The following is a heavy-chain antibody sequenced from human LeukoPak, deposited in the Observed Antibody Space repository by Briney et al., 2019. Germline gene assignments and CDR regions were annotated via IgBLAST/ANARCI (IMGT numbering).Heavy chain of an antibody. J-gene: IGHJ5*02. CDR1: GGSFSGYY. CDR2: INHSGST. V-gene: IGHV4-34*01. D-gene: IGHD3-22*01. CDR3: ARLLKYYYDSSGYYNT. Sequence: SETLSLTCAVDGGSFSGYYWSWIRQPPGKGLEWIGEINHSGSTNYNPSLKSRVTISVDTSKNQFSLKLSSVTAADTAVYYCARLLKYYYDSSGYYNTWGQGTLVTVSS.